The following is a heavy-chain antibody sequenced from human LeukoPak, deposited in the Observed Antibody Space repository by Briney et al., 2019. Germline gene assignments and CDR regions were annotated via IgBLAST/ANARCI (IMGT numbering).Heavy chain of an antibody. V-gene: IGHV5-51*01. CDR1: GYSFTSYW. D-gene: IGHD5-12*01. Sequence: GESLQISCHGSGYSFTSYWIGWVRQMPGKGLVWMGIIYPGDSDTRYSPSFQGQVTISADKSISTAYLQWSSLKASDTAMYYCARPPSRYSGYEGDWGQGTLVTVSS. CDR3: ARPPSRYSGYEGD. J-gene: IGHJ4*02. CDR2: IYPGDSDT.